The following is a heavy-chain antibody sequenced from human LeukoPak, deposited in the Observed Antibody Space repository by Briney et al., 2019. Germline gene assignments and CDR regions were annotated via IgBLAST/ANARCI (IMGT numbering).Heavy chain of an antibody. J-gene: IGHJ6*02. CDR3: GTWAFYHSLDV. D-gene: IGHD2/OR15-2a*01. Sequence: GESMTLAWPASAFTLGPYAMHWVRQRAGRVLDWVDYINAVGGRTFHADSVEDPFTISRDNSKDSLYWQINRLTTDDTAFHYCGTWAFYHSLDVWGQGTTVTVSS. V-gene: IGHV3-43*02. CDR1: AFTLGPYA. CDR2: INAVGGRT.